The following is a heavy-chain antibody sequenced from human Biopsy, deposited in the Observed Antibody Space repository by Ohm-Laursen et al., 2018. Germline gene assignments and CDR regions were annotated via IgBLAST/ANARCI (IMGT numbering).Heavy chain of an antibody. V-gene: IGHV3-48*01. J-gene: IGHJ4*02. CDR3: ATDDYSGDSAY. CDR2: ISSSSESI. D-gene: IGHD4-23*01. Sequence: SLRLSCAASGFDFSDYSMSWVRQAPGEGLEWVSYISSSSESIYHADSVRGRFTVSRDNAQNSMYLQMNSLRADDTAVYYCATDDYSGDSAYWGQGTLVTVSS. CDR1: GFDFSDYS.